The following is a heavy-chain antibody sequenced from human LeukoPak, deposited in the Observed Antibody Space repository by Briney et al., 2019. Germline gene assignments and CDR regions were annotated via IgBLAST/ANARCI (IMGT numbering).Heavy chain of an antibody. Sequence: SETLSLTCTVSGGSISSYYWSWIRQPPGKGLEWIGYIYYSGSTNYNPSLKSRVTISVDTSKNQFSLKLSSVTAADTAVYYCARPYGDYAYYFDYWGQGTLVTVTS. CDR2: IYYSGST. J-gene: IGHJ4*02. V-gene: IGHV4-59*12. CDR1: GGSISSYY. CDR3: ARPYGDYAYYFDY. D-gene: IGHD4-17*01.